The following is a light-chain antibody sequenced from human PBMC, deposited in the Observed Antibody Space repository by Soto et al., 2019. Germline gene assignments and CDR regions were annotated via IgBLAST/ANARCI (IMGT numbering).Light chain of an antibody. CDR3: CSHAGSSTV. J-gene: IGLJ1*01. CDR2: EVT. Sequence: QSVLTQPPSASGSPGQSLTISCTGTSSDVGAYDHVSWFQQHPGRAPKFLIYEVTKRPSGVPDRFSGSKPGNTASLTVSGLQAEDEADYYCCSHAGSSTVFGGGTKLTVL. CDR1: SSDVGAYDH. V-gene: IGLV2-8*01.